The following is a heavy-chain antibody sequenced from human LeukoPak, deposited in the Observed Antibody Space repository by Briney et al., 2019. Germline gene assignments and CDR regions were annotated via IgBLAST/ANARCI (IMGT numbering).Heavy chain of an antibody. J-gene: IGHJ5*02. CDR3: ARSEWVVAATYDYWFDP. Sequence: SETLSLTCTVSGGSISSSSYYWSWIRQPAGKGLEWIGRIYTSGSTNYNPSLKSRVTMSVDTSKNQFSLKLSSVTAADTAVYYCARSEWVVAATYDYWFDPWGQGTLVTVSS. D-gene: IGHD2-15*01. V-gene: IGHV4-61*02. CDR2: IYTSGST. CDR1: GGSISSSSYY.